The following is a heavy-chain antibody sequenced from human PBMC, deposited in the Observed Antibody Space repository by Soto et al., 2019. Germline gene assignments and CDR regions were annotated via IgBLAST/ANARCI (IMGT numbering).Heavy chain of an antibody. J-gene: IGHJ4*02. D-gene: IGHD3-10*01. CDR2: INHSGST. Sequence: SETLSLTCAVYGGSFSGYYWSWIRQPPGKGLEWIGEINHSGSTNYNPSLKSRVTISVDTSKNQFSLKLSSVTAAVTAVYYCARIRDYGSGSYYWGQGTLVTVSS. V-gene: IGHV4-34*01. CDR1: GGSFSGYY. CDR3: ARIRDYGSGSYY.